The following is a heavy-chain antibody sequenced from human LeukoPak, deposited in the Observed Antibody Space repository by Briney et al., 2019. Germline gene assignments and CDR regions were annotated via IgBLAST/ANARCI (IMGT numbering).Heavy chain of an antibody. CDR1: GYTLTELS. CDR3: ATSCSGGSCLGSGAFDI. J-gene: IGHJ3*02. D-gene: IGHD2-15*01. V-gene: IGHV1-24*01. Sequence: ASVKVSCKVSGYTLTELSMHWVRQAPGKGLEWMGGFDPEDGETIYAQKFQGRVTMTEDTSTDTAYMELSSLRSEDTAVYYCATSCSGGSCLGSGAFDIWGQGTMVTVSS. CDR2: FDPEDGET.